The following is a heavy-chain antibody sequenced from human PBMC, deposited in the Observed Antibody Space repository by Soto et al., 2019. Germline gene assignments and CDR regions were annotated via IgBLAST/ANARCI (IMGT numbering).Heavy chain of an antibody. V-gene: IGHV4-30-4*01. Sequence: PSETLSLTCTVSGGSISSGDYYWSWIRQPPGKGLEWIGYIYYSGSTYYNPSLKSRVTISVDTSKNQFSLKLSSVTAADTAVYYCARGGAAADYNWFDPWGQGTLVTVSS. CDR1: GGSISSGDYY. D-gene: IGHD6-13*01. CDR3: ARGGAAADYNWFDP. J-gene: IGHJ5*02. CDR2: IYYSGST.